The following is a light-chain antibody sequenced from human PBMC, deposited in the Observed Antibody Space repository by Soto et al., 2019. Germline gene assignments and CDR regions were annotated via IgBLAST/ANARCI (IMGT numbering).Light chain of an antibody. CDR1: QSISRY. J-gene: IGKJ2*01. Sequence: DIQMTQSPSSLSASVGDRVTITCRASQSISRYLNWYQHKPGKAPKLLIYSASSLESGVPSRFSGSGSGTDFTLTISSLQPEDFATYFCQQSYNTPYTFGQGTKLEI. CDR2: SAS. V-gene: IGKV1-39*01. CDR3: QQSYNTPYT.